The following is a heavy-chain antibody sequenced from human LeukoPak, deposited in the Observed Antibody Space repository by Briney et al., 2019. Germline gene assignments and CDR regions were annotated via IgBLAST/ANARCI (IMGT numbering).Heavy chain of an antibody. CDR3: AILPDIVATIGSDSFDY. V-gene: IGHV3-7*01. Sequence: GGSLRLSCAASGFTFSSYWMSWVRRAPGKGLEWVANIKQDGSEKYYVDSVKGRFTISRDNAKNSLYLQMNSLRAEDTAVYYCAILPDIVATIGSDSFDYWGQGTLVTVSS. D-gene: IGHD5-12*01. J-gene: IGHJ4*02. CDR1: GFTFSSYW. CDR2: IKQDGSEK.